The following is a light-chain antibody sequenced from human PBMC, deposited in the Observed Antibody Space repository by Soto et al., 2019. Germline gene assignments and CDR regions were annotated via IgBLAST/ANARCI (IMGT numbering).Light chain of an antibody. CDR1: XXXSSY. CDR2: AAS. V-gene: IGKV1-39*01. J-gene: IGKJ1*01. Sequence: DIQMTXSPSSLXXXXXXXXXXXXXASXXXSSYLNWYQQKPGKAPKLLIYAASSLQSGVPSRFSGSGSGTDFTLTISSLQPEDFATYYCQQSYSTSWTFGQGTKVEIK. CDR3: QQSYSTSWT.